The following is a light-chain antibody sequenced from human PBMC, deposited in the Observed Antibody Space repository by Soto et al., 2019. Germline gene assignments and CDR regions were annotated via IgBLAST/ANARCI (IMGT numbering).Light chain of an antibody. CDR2: DVS. Sequence: QSVLTQPASVSVSPGQSITISCTGTSSDVGGYNYVSWYQQHPGKAPKLMIYDVSNRPSGVSNRFSGSKSGNIAALTISGLQDEDEADYYCCSYTCSGLYVFGTGTKLTVL. CDR1: SSDVGGYNY. V-gene: IGLV2-14*01. J-gene: IGLJ1*01. CDR3: CSYTCSGLYV.